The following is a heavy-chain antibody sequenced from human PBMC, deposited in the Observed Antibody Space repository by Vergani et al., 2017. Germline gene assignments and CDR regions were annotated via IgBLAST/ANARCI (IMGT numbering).Heavy chain of an antibody. V-gene: IGHV5-51*01. J-gene: IGHJ3*02. CDR2: IYPGDSDT. D-gene: IGHD3-22*01. CDR3: ARHDVIVVGYAFDI. Sequence: EVQLVQSGAEVKKPGESLKISCKGSRYSFSNYWIGWVRQMPGKGLEWMGIIYPGDSDTRYSPSFQGQVTISADKSINTAYLQWSSLKAPDTAIYYCARHDVIVVGYAFDIWGQGTMVTVSS. CDR1: RYSFSNYW.